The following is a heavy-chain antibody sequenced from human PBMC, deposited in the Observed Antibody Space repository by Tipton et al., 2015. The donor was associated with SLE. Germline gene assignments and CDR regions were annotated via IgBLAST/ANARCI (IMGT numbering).Heavy chain of an antibody. D-gene: IGHD3-9*01. CDR1: GFPFSRYW. V-gene: IGHV3-7*01. CDR3: ARDSDWSTCDF. Sequence: VQLVQSGGGSVQPGGSLRLSCAASGFPFSRYWMTWVRQAPGKGLEWVANIKEDGSKRDYVDSVKGRFTISRDNVENSLFLQMNSLRAEDTAVYFCARDSDWSTCDFWGQGTLVSVSS. J-gene: IGHJ4*02. CDR2: IKEDGSKR.